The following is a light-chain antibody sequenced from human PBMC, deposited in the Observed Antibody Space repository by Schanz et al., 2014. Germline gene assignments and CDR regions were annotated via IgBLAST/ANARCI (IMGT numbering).Light chain of an antibody. J-gene: IGKJ1*01. V-gene: IGKV3D-15*01. Sequence: EIVLTQSPGTLSLSPGERATLSCRASQSVNSDYLAWYQQRPGQAPRLLIYGASTRASDFPDRFSGSGSGTEFTLTISSLQSEDFAVYFCQQHNNWPRTFGQGTKVEV. CDR2: GAS. CDR1: QSVNSD. CDR3: QQHNNWPRT.